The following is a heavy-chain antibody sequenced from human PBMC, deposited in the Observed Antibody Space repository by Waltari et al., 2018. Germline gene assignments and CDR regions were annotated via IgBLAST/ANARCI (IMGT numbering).Heavy chain of an antibody. D-gene: IGHD2-21*02. V-gene: IGHV1-2*06. J-gene: IGHJ5*02. CDR2: INPKSGGT. CDR1: GYTFIAYY. Sequence: QVQLVQSGAEVKKPGDSVKVSCKASGYTFIAYYIHWVRQAPGQGPEWVGRINPKSGGTKYAQKFQGRVTMTRDTSINTAYMQLTSLTSDDTAIFYCAREVVRTTMVDPWDQGTLVTVSS. CDR3: AREVVRTTMVDP.